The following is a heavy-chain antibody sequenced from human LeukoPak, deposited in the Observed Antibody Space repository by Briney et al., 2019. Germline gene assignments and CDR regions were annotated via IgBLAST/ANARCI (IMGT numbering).Heavy chain of an antibody. CDR1: GVPFSNYY. CDR3: TRAVAGHPD. CDR2: INHSGYT. J-gene: IGHJ4*02. Sequence: SETLSLTCGVSGVPFSNYYWSWVRQSPTQGLEWIGKINHSGYTNYNPSLKSRVTMSIDTSKNQFSLKLTSVTAADAGVYYCTRAVAGHPDWGQGTLVTVSS. D-gene: IGHD6-19*01. V-gene: IGHV4-34*01.